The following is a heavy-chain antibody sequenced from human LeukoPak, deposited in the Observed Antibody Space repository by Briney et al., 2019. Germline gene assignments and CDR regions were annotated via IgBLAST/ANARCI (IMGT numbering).Heavy chain of an antibody. D-gene: IGHD3-10*01. J-gene: IGHJ4*03. CDR3: ARGSGSYPPLDY. Sequence: SETLSLTCTVSGGSISSYYWSWIRQPAGEGLEWIGRIFGSGSTNYNPSLKSRLTMSVDTSKNQFSLKLTSVTAADTAVYYCARGSGSYPPLDYWGHGTLVTVFS. V-gene: IGHV4-4*07. CDR1: GGSISSYY. CDR2: IFGSGST.